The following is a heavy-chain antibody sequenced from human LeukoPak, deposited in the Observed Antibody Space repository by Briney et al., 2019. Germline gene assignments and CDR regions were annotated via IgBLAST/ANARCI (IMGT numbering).Heavy chain of an antibody. Sequence: GASVKDSCKASGYTFTSYDISWVRQATGQGLEWMGWMNPNSGNTGYAQKFQGRVTMIRNTSISTAYMELSSLRSEDTAVYYCARALWFGSYYFDYWGQGTLVTVSS. J-gene: IGHJ4*02. D-gene: IGHD3-10*01. CDR3: ARALWFGSYYFDY. CDR1: GYTFTSYD. V-gene: IGHV1-8*01. CDR2: MNPNSGNT.